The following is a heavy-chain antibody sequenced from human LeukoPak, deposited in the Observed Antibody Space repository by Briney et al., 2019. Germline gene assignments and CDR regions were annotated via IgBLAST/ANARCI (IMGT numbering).Heavy chain of an antibody. Sequence: SVKVSCKASGGTSSSYAISWVRQAPGQGLEWMGGIIPIFGTANYAQKFQGRVTITADKSTSTAYMELSSLRSEDTAVYYCARDRGYYGSGSSSFDYWGQGTLVTVSS. CDR2: IIPIFGTA. J-gene: IGHJ4*02. CDR1: GGTSSSYA. V-gene: IGHV1-69*06. D-gene: IGHD3-10*01. CDR3: ARDRGYYGSGSSSFDY.